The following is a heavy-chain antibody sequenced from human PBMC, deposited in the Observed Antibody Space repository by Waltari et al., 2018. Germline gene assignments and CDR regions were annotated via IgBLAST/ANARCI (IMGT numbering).Heavy chain of an antibody. CDR2: INHSGST. V-gene: IGHV4-34*01. D-gene: IGHD3-10*01. J-gene: IGHJ5*02. Sequence: QVQLQQWGAGLLKPSETLSLTCAVYGGSFSGYYWRWIRQPPGKGLEWIGEINHSGSTNYNPSLKSRVTISVDTSKNQFSLKLSSVTAADTAVYYCAGSPITMVQGDWFDPWGQGTLVTVSS. CDR1: GGSFSGYY. CDR3: AGSPITMVQGDWFDP.